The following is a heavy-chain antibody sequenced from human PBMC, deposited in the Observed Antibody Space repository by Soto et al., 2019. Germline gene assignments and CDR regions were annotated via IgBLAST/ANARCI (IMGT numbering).Heavy chain of an antibody. CDR1: GGSISSGGYY. Sequence: SETLSLTCTVSGGSISSGGYYWSWIRQHPGKGLEWIGYIYNSGSTYYNPSLKSRITISVDTSKNQISLKLSSVTAADTAVYYCARAEYCTNGVFPWFDPWGQGTLVTVSS. CDR2: IYNSGST. D-gene: IGHD2-8*01. CDR3: ARAEYCTNGVFPWFDP. V-gene: IGHV4-31*03. J-gene: IGHJ5*02.